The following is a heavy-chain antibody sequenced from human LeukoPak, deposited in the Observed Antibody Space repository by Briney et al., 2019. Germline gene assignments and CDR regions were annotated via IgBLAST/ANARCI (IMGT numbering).Heavy chain of an antibody. V-gene: IGHV3-48*03. J-gene: IGHJ6*04. CDR2: ISSSGSNI. Sequence: PGGSLRLSCAASGFTFTSYEMNWVRQAPGEGLEWVSYISSSGSNIYYADSVKGRFTISRDNATNSLYLQMNSLRADDTAVYYCAELGITMIGGVWGKGTTVTISS. CDR1: GFTFTSYE. CDR3: AELGITMIGGV. D-gene: IGHD3-10*02.